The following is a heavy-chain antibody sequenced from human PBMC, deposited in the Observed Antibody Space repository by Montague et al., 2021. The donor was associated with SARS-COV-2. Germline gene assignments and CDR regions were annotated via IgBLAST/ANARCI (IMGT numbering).Heavy chain of an antibody. CDR1: GGSISGYNYY. J-gene: IGHJ4*02. Sequence: TLSLTCTVSGGSISGYNYYWTWIRQHPGKGLDWIAYIYYTGSTYYNPSLQSRLTTSLDTSKNQFSLTLTSVTAADTAIYYCARSRGRGSFGAGYIDCWGQGTLVTVSS. CDR3: ARSRGRGSFGAGYIDC. V-gene: IGHV4-31*03. CDR2: IYYTGST. D-gene: IGHD1-1*01.